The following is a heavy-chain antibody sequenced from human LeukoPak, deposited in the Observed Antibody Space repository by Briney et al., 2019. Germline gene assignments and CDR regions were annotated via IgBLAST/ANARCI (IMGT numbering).Heavy chain of an antibody. J-gene: IGHJ4*02. CDR2: ISGSGVST. Sequence: GGSLRLSCAASGFTFSNYAMSWVRQAPGKGLEWVSSISGSGVSTYYADSVKGRFTIARDNSKDTLYLQMNSLRADDAAVYYCAKESAKTLVVGNSLDYWGQGTLVTVSS. V-gene: IGHV3-23*01. CDR3: AKESAKTLVVGNSLDY. D-gene: IGHD4-23*01. CDR1: GFTFSNYA.